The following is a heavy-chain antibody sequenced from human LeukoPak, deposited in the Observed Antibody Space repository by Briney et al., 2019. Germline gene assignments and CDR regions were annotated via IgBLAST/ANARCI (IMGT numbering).Heavy chain of an antibody. J-gene: IGHJ4*02. CDR1: GYSFTSYW. CDR2: IYPGDSDT. Sequence: GESLKISCKGSGYSFTSYWIGWVRQMPGKGLEWMGIIYPGDSDTRYSPSFQGQVTISADKSISTAHLQWSSLKASDTAMYYCARHRTYYYDSSGYPIDYWGQGTLVTVSS. CDR3: ARHRTYYYDSSGYPIDY. V-gene: IGHV5-51*01. D-gene: IGHD3-22*01.